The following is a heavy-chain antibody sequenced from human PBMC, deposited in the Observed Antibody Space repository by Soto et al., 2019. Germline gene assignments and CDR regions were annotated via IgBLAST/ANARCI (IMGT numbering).Heavy chain of an antibody. CDR2: INPNSGGT. J-gene: IGHJ4*02. Sequence: ASVKVSCKASGYTFTGYYMHWVRQAPGQGLEWMGWINPNSGGTNYAQKFQGWVTMTRDTSISTAYMELSRLRSDDTAVYYCARDRCHYYDSSVFDYWGQGTLVTVSS. CDR3: ARDRCHYYDSSVFDY. CDR1: GYTFTGYY. V-gene: IGHV1-2*04. D-gene: IGHD3-22*01.